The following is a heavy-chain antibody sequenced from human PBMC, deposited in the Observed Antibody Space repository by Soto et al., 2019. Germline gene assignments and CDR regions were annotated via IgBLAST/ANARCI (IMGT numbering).Heavy chain of an antibody. J-gene: IGHJ6*02. CDR2: ISWNSGSI. V-gene: IGHV3-9*01. Sequence: EVQLVESGGGLVQPGRSLRLSCAASGFTFDDYAMHWVRQAPGKGLEWVSGISWNSGSIGYADSVKGRFTISRDNAKNSLYLQMNSLRAEDTALYYCAKDRDGGYYYGMDFWGQGTTVTVSS. CDR1: GFTFDDYA. CDR3: AKDRDGGYYYGMDF.